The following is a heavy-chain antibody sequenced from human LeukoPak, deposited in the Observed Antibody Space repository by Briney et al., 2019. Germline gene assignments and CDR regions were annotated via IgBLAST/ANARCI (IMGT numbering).Heavy chain of an antibody. CDR3: AKGRPLAGGTTTSYDY. V-gene: IGHV3-23*01. Sequence: GGSLTLSCAASGFTFSSYSMGWVGQAPGKGLEWVLVVCGSGGDTFYAASVRGRLTISRDNSKSTLFLQMHSLRGEDTAVYFCAKGRPLAGGTTTSYDYWGQGTLVTVSS. J-gene: IGHJ4*02. CDR1: GFTFSSYS. CDR2: VCGSGGDT. D-gene: IGHD1-1*01.